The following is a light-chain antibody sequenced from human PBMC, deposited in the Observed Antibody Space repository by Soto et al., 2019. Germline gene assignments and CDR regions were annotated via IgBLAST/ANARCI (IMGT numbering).Light chain of an antibody. CDR1: QSVSSSY. J-gene: IGKJ3*01. V-gene: IGKV3-20*01. CDR3: QQDDSSPIT. Sequence: EIVLTQSPGTLSLSPGERAILSCRASQSVSSSYLAWYQQKHGQAPRLLIYGASIRATGIPDRFSASGSGTYFPLTISILEPEDVAVYYCQQDDSSPITFGPGTKVDIK. CDR2: GAS.